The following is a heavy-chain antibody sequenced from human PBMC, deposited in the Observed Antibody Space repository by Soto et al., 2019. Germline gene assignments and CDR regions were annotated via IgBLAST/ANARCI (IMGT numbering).Heavy chain of an antibody. CDR3: ASGSGSYPNWFDP. D-gene: IGHD1-26*01. CDR1: GYSFTSYW. Sequence: GESLKISCKGSGYSFTSYWISWVRQMPGKGLEWMGRIDPSDSYTNYSPSFQGHVTISADKSISTAYLQWSSLKASDTAMYYCASGSGSYPNWFDPWGQGTLVTVSS. CDR2: IDPSDSYT. J-gene: IGHJ5*02. V-gene: IGHV5-10-1*01.